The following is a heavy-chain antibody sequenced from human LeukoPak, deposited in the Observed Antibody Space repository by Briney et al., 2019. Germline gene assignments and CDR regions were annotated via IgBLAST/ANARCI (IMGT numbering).Heavy chain of an antibody. CDR2: IWYGGSNK. CDR1: GFTFSSYG. CDR3: AKEQLEGGWYDAFDI. V-gene: IGHV3-30*02. D-gene: IGHD6-19*01. Sequence: SGGSLRLSCAASGFTFSSYGMHWVRQAPGKGLEGVAVIWYGGSNKYYADSVKGRFTISRDNSKNTLYLQMNSLRAEDTAVYYCAKEQLEGGWYDAFDIWGQGTMVTVSS. J-gene: IGHJ3*02.